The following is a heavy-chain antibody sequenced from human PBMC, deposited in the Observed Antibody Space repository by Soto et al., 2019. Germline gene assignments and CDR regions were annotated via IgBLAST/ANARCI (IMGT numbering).Heavy chain of an antibody. CDR1: GFTFSNAC. J-gene: IGHJ6*02. CDR3: TLLNLVLRYFDWLNHGMDV. D-gene: IGHD3-9*01. CDR2: IKSKTDGGTT. Sequence: PVGSLRLSCAASGFTFSNACMNWVRQAPGKGLEWVGRIKSKTDGGTTDYAAPVKGRFTISRDDSKNTLYLQMNSLKTEDTAVYYCTLLNLVLRYFDWLNHGMDVWGQGTTVTVSS. V-gene: IGHV3-15*07.